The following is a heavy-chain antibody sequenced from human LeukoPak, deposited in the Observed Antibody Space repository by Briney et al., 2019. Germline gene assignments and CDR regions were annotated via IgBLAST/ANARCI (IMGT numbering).Heavy chain of an antibody. CDR2: ISGSGGST. D-gene: IGHD6-6*01. J-gene: IGHJ4*02. CDR3: AKDEAARRVLYFDY. Sequence: PGGSLRLSCAASGFTFSSYAMSWVRQAPGKGLEWVSAISGSGGSTYYAGSVKGRFTISRDNSKNTLYLQMNSLRAEDTAVYYCAKDEAARRVLYFDYWGQGTLVTVSS. CDR1: GFTFSSYA. V-gene: IGHV3-23*01.